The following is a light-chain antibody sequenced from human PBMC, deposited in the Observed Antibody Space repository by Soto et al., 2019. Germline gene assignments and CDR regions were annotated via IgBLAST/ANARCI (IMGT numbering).Light chain of an antibody. Sequence: PLTQSPSVLSASVGATVTITCRASQALSNYLAWYQQKQGKAPDLLIYSASTLQSGVPSRFSGSGSETELSITIRALQPEDFETYYCQQLSRYSLTFGEGTKVDIK. CDR3: QQLSRYSLT. CDR2: SAS. J-gene: IGKJ4*01. V-gene: IGKV1-9*01. CDR1: QALSNY.